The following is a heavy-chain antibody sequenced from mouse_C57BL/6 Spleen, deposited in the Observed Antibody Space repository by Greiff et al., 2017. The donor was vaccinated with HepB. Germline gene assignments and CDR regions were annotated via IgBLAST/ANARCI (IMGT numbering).Heavy chain of an antibody. Sequence: DVQLQESGPGLAKPSQTLSLTCSVTGYSITSDYWNWIRKFPGNKLEYMGYISYSGSTYYNPSLKSRISITRDTSKNQYYLQLNSVTTEDTATYYCARYHYGSSSHWYFDVWGTGTTVTVSS. CDR2: ISYSGST. V-gene: IGHV3-8*01. D-gene: IGHD1-1*01. CDR1: GYSITSDY. CDR3: ARYHYGSSSHWYFDV. J-gene: IGHJ1*03.